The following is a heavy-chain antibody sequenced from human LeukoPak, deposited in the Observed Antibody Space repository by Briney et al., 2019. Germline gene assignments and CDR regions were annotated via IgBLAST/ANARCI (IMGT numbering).Heavy chain of an antibody. J-gene: IGHJ4*02. CDR3: ARGARTLGYCSGGSCPFDY. V-gene: IGHV3-30*02. CDR2: IRYDGSNK. CDR1: GFTFSSYG. D-gene: IGHD2-15*01. Sequence: GGSLRLSCAASGFTFSSYGMHWVRQAPGKGLEWVAFIRYDGSNKYYADSVKGRFTISRDNSKNTLYLQMNSLRAEDTAVYYCARGARTLGYCSGGSCPFDYWGQGTLVTVSS.